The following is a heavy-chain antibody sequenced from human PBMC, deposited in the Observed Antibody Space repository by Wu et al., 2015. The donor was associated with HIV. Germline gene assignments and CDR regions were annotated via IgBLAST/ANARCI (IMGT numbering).Heavy chain of an antibody. J-gene: IGHJ6*03. D-gene: IGHD3-22*01. V-gene: IGHV1-18*01. Sequence: QGQLEQSGVEVQKPGASVKVSCKASGYPFSRYGISWVRQAPGQGLEWMGWISVYSGNTNYAQKLQGRVTMTTDTSTSTAYMELRSLRSDDTAVYYCARSAYYYDSSGYFGNLGYYYYMDVWGKGTTVTVSS. CDR1: GYPFSRYG. CDR2: ISVYSGNT. CDR3: ARSAYYYDSSGYFGNLGYYYYMDV.